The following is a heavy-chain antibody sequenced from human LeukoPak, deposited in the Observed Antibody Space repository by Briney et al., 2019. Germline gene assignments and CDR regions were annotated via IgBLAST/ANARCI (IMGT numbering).Heavy chain of an antibody. Sequence: GGSLRLSYAASGFTFDDYAMHWVRQAPGKGLEWVSGISWNSGSIGYADSVKGRFTISRDNAKNSLYLQMNSLRAEDMNLYYCAKGLDHGTYYYYMDVWGKGTTVTVSS. J-gene: IGHJ6*03. V-gene: IGHV3-9*03. CDR2: ISWNSGSI. CDR3: AKGLDHGTYYYYMDV. CDR1: GFTFDDYA.